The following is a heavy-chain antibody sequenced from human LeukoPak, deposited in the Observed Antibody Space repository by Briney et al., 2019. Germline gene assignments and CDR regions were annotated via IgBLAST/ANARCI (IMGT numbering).Heavy chain of an antibody. CDR2: ISAYNGNT. CDR3: ARTLRTIRIVAAGTGWFDP. D-gene: IGHD6-13*01. CDR1: GYTFTSYG. J-gene: IGHJ5*02. V-gene: IGHV1-18*01. Sequence: GASVKVSCKASGYTFTSYGISWVRQAPGQGLEWMGWISAYNGNTNYAQKLQGRVTMTTDTSTSTAYMELRSLRSDDTAVYYCARTLRTIRIVAAGTGWFDPWGQGTLVTVSS.